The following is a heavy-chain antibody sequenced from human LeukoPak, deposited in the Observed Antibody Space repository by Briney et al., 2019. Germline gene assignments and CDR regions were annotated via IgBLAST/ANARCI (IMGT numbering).Heavy chain of an antibody. V-gene: IGHV3-23*01. CDR1: GFTFSSYA. J-gene: IGHJ4*02. Sequence: PGGSLRLSCADSGFTFSSYAMSWVRQAPGKGREWVSAISGSGGSTYYADSVKGRFTISRDNSKNTLYLQMNSLRAEDTAVYYCAKDFVGYRDYWGQGTLVTVSS. CDR3: AKDFVGYRDY. CDR2: ISGSGGST. D-gene: IGHD3-16*02.